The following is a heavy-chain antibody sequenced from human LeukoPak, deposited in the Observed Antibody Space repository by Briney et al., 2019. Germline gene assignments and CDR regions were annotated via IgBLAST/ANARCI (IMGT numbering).Heavy chain of an antibody. CDR2: IYYSGST. J-gene: IGHJ2*01. V-gene: IGHV4-39*01. D-gene: IGHD3-22*01. Sequence: SETRSLTCTVSGVSISSSSYYRGWIRQPPGKGLEGIGTIYYSGSTYYNPSLKSRLTMSVDTSKNQFSLELSSVTVADTAIYYCARQTYYYDSSRHPDWYFDLWGRGTLVTVSS. CDR1: GVSISSSSYY. CDR3: ARQTYYYDSSRHPDWYFDL.